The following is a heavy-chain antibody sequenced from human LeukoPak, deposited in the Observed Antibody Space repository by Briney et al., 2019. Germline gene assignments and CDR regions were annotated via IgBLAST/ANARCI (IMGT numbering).Heavy chain of an antibody. CDR1: GYTFTSYD. Sequence: ASVKVSCKASGYTFTSYDINWVRQATGQGLEWMGWMNPNSGNTNYAQKLQGRVAMTTDTSTSTAYTELRSLRSDDTAVYYCARLGGSRKPYYFDYWGQGTLVTVSS. D-gene: IGHD2-15*01. CDR2: MNPNSGNT. CDR3: ARLGGSRKPYYFDY. V-gene: IGHV1-18*01. J-gene: IGHJ4*02.